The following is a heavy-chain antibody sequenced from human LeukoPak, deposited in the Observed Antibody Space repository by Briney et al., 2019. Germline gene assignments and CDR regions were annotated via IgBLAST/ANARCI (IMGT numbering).Heavy chain of an antibody. V-gene: IGHV4-34*01. CDR3: ARDSYYGSGSYEY. J-gene: IGHJ4*02. D-gene: IGHD3-10*01. Sequence: SETLSLTCAVYGGSFSGYYWSWIRQPPGKGLEWIGEINHSGSTNYNPSPKSRVTISVDTSKNQFSLKLSSVTAADTAVYYCARDSYYGSGSYEYWGQGTLVTVSS. CDR2: INHSGST. CDR1: GGSFSGYY.